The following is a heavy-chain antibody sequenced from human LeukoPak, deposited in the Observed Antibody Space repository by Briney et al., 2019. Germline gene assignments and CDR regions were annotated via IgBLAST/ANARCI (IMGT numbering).Heavy chain of an antibody. CDR3: ARKGGWYEDALDY. CDR1: GFTFSSYS. V-gene: IGHV3-21*01. Sequence: PGGSLRLSCAASGFTFSSYSMNWVRQAPGKGLEWVSSISSSSSYIYYADSVKGLFTISRDNAKNSLYLQMNSLRAEDTAVYDWARKGGWYEDALDYWGQGTLVTVSS. CDR2: ISSSSSYI. D-gene: IGHD6-19*01. J-gene: IGHJ4*02.